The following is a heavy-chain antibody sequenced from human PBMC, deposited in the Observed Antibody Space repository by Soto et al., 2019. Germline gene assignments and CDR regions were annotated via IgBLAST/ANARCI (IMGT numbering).Heavy chain of an antibody. J-gene: IGHJ3*01. CDR3: VRHPAF. CDR2: ISVGGDIT. CDR1: GFTFSNYA. V-gene: IGHV3-23*01. Sequence: PGGSLRLSCAGSGFTFSNYAMSWVRQIPGKGLEWVSIISVGGDITYYADSVKGRFTISRDNSKNTMYLQMNSLRAEDTALYYCVRHPAFWGQGTMVTVSS.